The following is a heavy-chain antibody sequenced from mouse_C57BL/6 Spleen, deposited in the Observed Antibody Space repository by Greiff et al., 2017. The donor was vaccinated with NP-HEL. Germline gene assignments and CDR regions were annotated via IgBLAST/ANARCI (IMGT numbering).Heavy chain of an antibody. J-gene: IGHJ3*01. D-gene: IGHD2-5*01. CDR1: GFTFSSYA. CDR2: ISDGGSYT. V-gene: IGHV5-4*01. CDR3: AREAEWSKFAY. Sequence: EVQLVESGGGLVKPGGSLKLSCAASGFTFSSYAMSWVRQTPEKRLEWVATISDGGSYTYYPDNVKGRFTISRDNAKNNLYLQMSHLKSEDTAVYYCAREAEWSKFAYWGQGTLVTVSA.